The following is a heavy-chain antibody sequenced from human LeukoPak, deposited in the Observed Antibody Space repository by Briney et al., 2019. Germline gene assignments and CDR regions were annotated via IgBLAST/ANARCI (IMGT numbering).Heavy chain of an antibody. V-gene: IGHV3-23*01. CDR2: ISGSGGST. CDR1: GFTFSSYA. D-gene: IGHD2-15*01. J-gene: IGHJ4*02. Sequence: SGGSLRLSCAASGFTFSSYAMSWVRQAPGKGPEWVSAISGSGGSTYYADSVKGRFTISRDNSKNTLYLQMNSLRAEDTAVYYCATPPASRYCSGGSCQNYFDYWGQGTLVTVSS. CDR3: ATPPASRYCSGGSCQNYFDY.